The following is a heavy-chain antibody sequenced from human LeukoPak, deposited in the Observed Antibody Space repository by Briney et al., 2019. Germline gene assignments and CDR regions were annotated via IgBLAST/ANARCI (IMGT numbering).Heavy chain of an antibody. CDR1: GFTFSNYA. V-gene: IGHV3-23*01. Sequence: GGSLRLSCAASGFTFSNYAMNWFRQAPGKGLEWVAVLIGSSGATDYADSVKGRLTISRDNSKNTLFPQMNSLRAEDTAIYYCAKGAYDYIEIAYFDYWGQGALVTVSS. J-gene: IGHJ4*02. D-gene: IGHD5-12*01. CDR3: AKGAYDYIEIAYFDY. CDR2: LIGSSGAT.